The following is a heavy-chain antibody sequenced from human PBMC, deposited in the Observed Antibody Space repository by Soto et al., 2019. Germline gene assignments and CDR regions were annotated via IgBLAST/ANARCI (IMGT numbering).Heavy chain of an antibody. V-gene: IGHV1-8*01. CDR3: ARNPVVPAGMRGYYYYYMDV. CDR1: GYTFTSYD. J-gene: IGHJ6*03. D-gene: IGHD2-2*01. Sequence: GASVKVSCKASGYTFTSYDINWVRQATGQGLEWMGWMNPNSGNTGYAQKFQGRVTMTRNTSISTAYMELSSLRSEDTAVYYCARNPVVPAGMRGYYYYYMDVWGKGTTVTVSS. CDR2: MNPNSGNT.